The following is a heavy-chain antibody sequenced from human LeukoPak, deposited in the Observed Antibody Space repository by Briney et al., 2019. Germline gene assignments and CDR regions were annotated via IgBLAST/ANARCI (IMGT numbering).Heavy chain of an antibody. CDR1: GFTFSSYT. V-gene: IGHV3-64*01. Sequence: PGGSLRLSCAASGFTFSSYTMRWVRQAPGKGVEYVSAISSSGGSTYYANSVKGRFTISRDNSKNTLWLQMGSLRPEDMAVYYCARDGPYRGSSYFFDYWGQGTLVTVSS. CDR2: ISSSGGST. D-gene: IGHD3-10*01. CDR3: ARDGPYRGSSYFFDY. J-gene: IGHJ4*02.